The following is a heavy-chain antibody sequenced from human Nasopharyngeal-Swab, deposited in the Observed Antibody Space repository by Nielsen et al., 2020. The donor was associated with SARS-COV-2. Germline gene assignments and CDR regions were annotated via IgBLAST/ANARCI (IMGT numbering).Heavy chain of an antibody. Sequence: WIRQPPGKGLEWISFISRSAATIYYADSVKGRFTISRDIAKNALYLQLSDLRPEDTAVYYCARNGGPLSDYYFYYAMDVWGQGTSVTVSS. CDR3: ARNGGPLSDYYFYYAMDV. V-gene: IGHV3-48*03. J-gene: IGHJ6*02. D-gene: IGHD3-16*02. CDR2: ISRSAATI.